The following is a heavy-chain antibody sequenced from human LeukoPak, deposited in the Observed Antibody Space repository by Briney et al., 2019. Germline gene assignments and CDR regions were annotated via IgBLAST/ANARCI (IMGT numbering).Heavy chain of an antibody. CDR3: AKGHGSGWSLIDY. D-gene: IGHD6-13*01. CDR1: GFTFRSYG. J-gene: IGHJ4*02. CDR2: MSYDGTNE. V-gene: IGHV3-30*18. Sequence: PGGSLRLSCAAAGFTFRSYGIHWVRHAPGKGLEWVAVMSYDGTNEYYADSLKGRFTISRDNSKNSLYLKMNSLRLEDTAVYYFAKGHGSGWSLIDYWSQGTLVTVSS.